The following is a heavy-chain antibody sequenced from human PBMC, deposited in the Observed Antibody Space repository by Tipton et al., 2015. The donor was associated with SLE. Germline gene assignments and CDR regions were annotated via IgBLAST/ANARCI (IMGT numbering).Heavy chain of an antibody. CDR2: IDHSGST. CDR3: ARAPSYYDTSAYPIYDYYMDV. D-gene: IGHD3-22*01. V-gene: IGHV4-34*01. Sequence: TLSLTCTVYGGSFSGYYWSWIRQPPGKGLEWVGEIDHSGSTNYSPSLKSRVTISVDTSKNQFSLKLSSMTAADTAVYYCARAPSYYDTSAYPIYDYYMDVWGKGTTVTVSS. J-gene: IGHJ6*03. CDR1: GGSFSGYY.